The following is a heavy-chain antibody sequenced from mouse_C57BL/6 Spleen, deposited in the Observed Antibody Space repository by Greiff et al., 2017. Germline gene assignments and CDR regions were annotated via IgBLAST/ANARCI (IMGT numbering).Heavy chain of an antibody. V-gene: IGHV1-64*01. CDR2: INPNGGST. Sequence: QVQLQQPGAGLVKPGASVKLSCTASGYTFTSYWMCWVKQRPGQGLEWFGMINPNGGSTNYNEKFKSKATLTVDKSSSTAYMQLSSLTSEDSAVYSSARQNWDPFYAMDYWGQGTSVTVAS. D-gene: IGHD4-1*01. CDR1: GYTFTSYW. CDR3: ARQNWDPFYAMDY. J-gene: IGHJ4*01.